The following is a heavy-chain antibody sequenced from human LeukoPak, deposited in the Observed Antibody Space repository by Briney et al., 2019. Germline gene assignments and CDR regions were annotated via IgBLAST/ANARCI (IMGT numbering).Heavy chain of an antibody. Sequence: ASVKVSCKVSGYTLTELSMHWVRQAPGKGLEWMGGFDPEDGETIYAQKFQGRVTMTEDTSTDTAYMELSSLRSEDTAVYYCARDSYDDYYFDPWGQGTLVTVSS. D-gene: IGHD4-17*01. J-gene: IGHJ4*02. CDR3: ARDSYDDYYFDP. V-gene: IGHV1-24*01. CDR1: GYTLTELS. CDR2: FDPEDGET.